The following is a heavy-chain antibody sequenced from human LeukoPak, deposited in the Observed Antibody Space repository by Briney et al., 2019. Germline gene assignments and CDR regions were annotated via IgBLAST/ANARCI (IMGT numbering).Heavy chain of an antibody. J-gene: IGHJ5*02. D-gene: IGHD3-22*01. CDR2: IYYRGST. V-gene: IGHV4-61*08. Sequence: SETLSLTCSVSGGSISGGGDSWNWVRQPPGRGLEWIGYIYYRGSTNYNPSLKIRVTISVDTSKHQFSLKLSSVTAADTAVYYCARGLYDSSGYHNFNWFDPWGQGTLVTVSS. CDR1: GGSISGGGDS. CDR3: ARGLYDSSGYHNFNWFDP.